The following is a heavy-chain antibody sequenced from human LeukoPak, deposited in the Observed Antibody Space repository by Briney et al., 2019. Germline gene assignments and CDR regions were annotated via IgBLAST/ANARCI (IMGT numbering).Heavy chain of an antibody. V-gene: IGHV1-46*01. CDR2: INPSGGST. D-gene: IGHD3-10*01. CDR3: ARVMVRGVNQVFYDY. Sequence: GASVKVSCKASGYTFTSYYMHWMRQAPGQGLEWMGIINPSGGSTNYAQKFPGRVTITADKSTSTAYMELSSLRSEDTAVYYCARVMVRGVNQVFYDYWGQGTLVTVSS. CDR1: GYTFTSYY. J-gene: IGHJ4*02.